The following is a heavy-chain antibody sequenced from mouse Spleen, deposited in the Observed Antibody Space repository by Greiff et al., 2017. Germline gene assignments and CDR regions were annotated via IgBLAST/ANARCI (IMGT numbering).Heavy chain of an antibody. V-gene: IGHV1-55*01. Sequence: QVQLQQSVAELVRPGASVKLSCTASGFNIKNTYMHWVKLRPGQGLEWIGDIYPGSGSTNYNEKFKSKATLTVDTSSSTAYMQLSSLASEDSALYYCARSRQLGLPWFAYWGQGTLVTVSA. CDR3: ARSRQLGLPWFAY. CDR2: IYPGSGST. J-gene: IGHJ3*01. D-gene: IGHD3-2*01. CDR1: GFNIKNTY.